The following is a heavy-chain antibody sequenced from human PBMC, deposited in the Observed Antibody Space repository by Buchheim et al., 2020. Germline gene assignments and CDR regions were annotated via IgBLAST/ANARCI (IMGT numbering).Heavy chain of an antibody. V-gene: IGHV3-7*01. J-gene: IGHJ6*03. CDR1: GFTFSSYW. Sequence: EVQLVESGGGLVQPGGSLRLSCAASGFTFSSYWMSWVRQAPGKGLEWVANIKQDGSEQYYVDSVKGRFTISRDNAKNSLYLQMSSLRAENTAVYYCARSGRPRYYYYYYMDVWGKGTT. CDR2: IKQDGSEQ. D-gene: IGHD3-10*01. CDR3: ARSGRPRYYYYYYMDV.